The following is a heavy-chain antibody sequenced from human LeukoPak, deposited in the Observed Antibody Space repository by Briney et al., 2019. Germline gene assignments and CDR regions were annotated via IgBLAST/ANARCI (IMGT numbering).Heavy chain of an antibody. Sequence: SETLSLTCTVSGGSISSSSYYWGWIRQPPGKGLEWIGSIYYSGSTYYNPSLKSRVTISVGTSKNQFSLKLSSVTAADTAVYYCARQHYTVTRVDYWGQGTLVTVSS. CDR2: IYYSGST. CDR3: ARQHYTVTRVDY. CDR1: GGSISSSSYY. J-gene: IGHJ4*02. D-gene: IGHD4-17*01. V-gene: IGHV4-39*01.